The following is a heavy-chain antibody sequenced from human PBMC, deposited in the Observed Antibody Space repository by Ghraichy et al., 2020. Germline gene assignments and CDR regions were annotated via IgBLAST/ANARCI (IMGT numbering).Heavy chain of an antibody. CDR2: INHSGST. D-gene: IGHD6-6*01. CDR1: GGSFSGYY. CDR3: ARGARARPWWFDP. Sequence: SQTLSLTCAVYGGSFSGYYWSWIRQPPGKGLEWIGEINHSGSTNYNPSLKSRVTISVDTSKNQFSLKLSSVTAADTAVYYCARGARARPWWFDPWGQGTLVTVSS. J-gene: IGHJ5*02. V-gene: IGHV4-34*01.